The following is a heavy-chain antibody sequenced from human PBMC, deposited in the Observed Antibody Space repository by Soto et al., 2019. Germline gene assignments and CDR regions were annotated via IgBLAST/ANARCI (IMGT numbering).Heavy chain of an antibody. CDR2: INAGNGNT. D-gene: IGHD2-2*01. CDR3: ARGGDIVVVPAAMGSRPVIINGMDV. J-gene: IGHJ6*02. CDR1: GYTFTSYA. Sequence: ASVKVSCKASGYTFTSYAMHWVRQAPGQRLEWMGWINAGNGNTKYSQKFQGRVTITTDTSTSTAYMELRSLRSDDTAVYYCARGGDIVVVPAAMGSRPVIINGMDVWGQGTTVNVSS. V-gene: IGHV1-3*01.